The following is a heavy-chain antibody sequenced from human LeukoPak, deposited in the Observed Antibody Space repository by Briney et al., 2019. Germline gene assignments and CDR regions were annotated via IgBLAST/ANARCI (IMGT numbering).Heavy chain of an antibody. CDR2: ISGSGGTT. Sequence: GGSLRLSCAASGFTFSTYAMSWVRQAPGKGLEWVSAISGSGGTTYYADSVKGRFTISRDNSKNTLYLQLNSLRAEDTALYYCARGWYLDYWGQGTLVTASS. CDR1: GFTFSTYA. J-gene: IGHJ4*02. V-gene: IGHV3-23*01. CDR3: ARGWYLDY.